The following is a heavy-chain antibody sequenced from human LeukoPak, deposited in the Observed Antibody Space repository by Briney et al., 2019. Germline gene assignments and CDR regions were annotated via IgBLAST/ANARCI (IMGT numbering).Heavy chain of an antibody. V-gene: IGHV3-23*01. D-gene: IGHD3-3*01. CDR2: ISGSGGST. J-gene: IGHJ4*02. Sequence: PGGSLRLSCAASGFTFSSYWMHWVRQAPGKGLEWVSAISGSGGSTYYADSVKGRFTISRDNSKNTLYLQMNSLRAEDTAVYYCAKDSLWSGYSCDYWGQGTLVTVSS. CDR3: AKDSLWSGYSCDY. CDR1: GFTFSSYW.